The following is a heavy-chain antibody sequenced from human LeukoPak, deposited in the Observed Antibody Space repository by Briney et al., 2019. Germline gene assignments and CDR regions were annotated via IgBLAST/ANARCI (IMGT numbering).Heavy chain of an antibody. J-gene: IGHJ5*02. CDR2: IYYSGST. V-gene: IGHV4-59*08. D-gene: IGHD3-10*01. CDR1: GGSISSYY. Sequence: SETLSLTCTVSGGSISSYYWSWIRQPPGKGLEWIGYIYYSGSTNYNPSLESRVTISVDTSKNQFSLKLSSVTAADTAVYYCARHSPYYYGSGSYFDPWGQGTLVTVSS. CDR3: ARHSPYYYGSGSYFDP.